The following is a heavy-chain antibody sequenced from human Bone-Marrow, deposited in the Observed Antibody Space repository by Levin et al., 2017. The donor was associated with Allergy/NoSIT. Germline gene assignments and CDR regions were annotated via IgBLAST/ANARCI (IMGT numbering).Heavy chain of an antibody. CDR2: IIPILGTT. V-gene: IGHV1-69*13. CDR1: GGTFNTNV. CDR3: ARGVYYYYYMDV. J-gene: IGHJ6*03. Sequence: ASVKVSCKASGGTFNTNVFSWVRQAPGHGLEWMGGIIPILGTTYHAQKFQGRVTITADDSTSTVYMELSSLRSEDTAVYYCARGVYYYYYMDVWGKGTTVTVSS.